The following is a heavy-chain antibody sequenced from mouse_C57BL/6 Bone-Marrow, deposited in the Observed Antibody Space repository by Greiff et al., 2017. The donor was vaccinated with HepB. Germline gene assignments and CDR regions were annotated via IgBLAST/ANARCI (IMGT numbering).Heavy chain of an antibody. J-gene: IGHJ1*03. Sequence: DVMLVESGGGLVQPGGSLKLSCAASGFTFSDYYMYWVRQTPEKRLEWVAYISNGGGSTYYPDTVKGRFTISRDNAKNTLYLQMSRLKSEDTAMYYCAGFDVWGTGTTVTVSS. CDR1: GFTFSDYY. CDR3: AGFDV. V-gene: IGHV5-12*01. CDR2: ISNGGGST.